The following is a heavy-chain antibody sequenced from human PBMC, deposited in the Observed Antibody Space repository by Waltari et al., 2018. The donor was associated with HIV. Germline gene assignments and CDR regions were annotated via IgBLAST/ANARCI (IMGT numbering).Heavy chain of an antibody. CDR3: AKAREEASTMTARFDS. J-gene: IGHJ4*02. V-gene: IGHV3-23*01. D-gene: IGHD2-21*02. CDR2: ISATGGSK. CDR1: GFPFDNYA. Sequence: EVHLLESGGGLVHLGGSLRLSCATSGFPFDNYAMAWVRQAPGTGLEWVSTISATGGSKYYAVSVKGRLTISRDNSKNTLFLHMNSLRVDDTAVYFCAKAREEASTMTARFDSWGQGSLVTVSA.